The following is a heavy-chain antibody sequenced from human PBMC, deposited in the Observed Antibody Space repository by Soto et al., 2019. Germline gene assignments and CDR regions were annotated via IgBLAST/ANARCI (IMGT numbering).Heavy chain of an antibody. CDR1: GGSISSYY. CDR2: IYYSGST. D-gene: IGHD6-19*01. J-gene: IGHJ6*03. CDR3: ARAGQWNYYYMDV. V-gene: IGHV4-59*01. Sequence: SETLSLTCTVSGGSISSYYWSWIRQPPGKGLEWIGYIYYSGSTNYNPSLKSRVTISVDTSKNQFSLKLSSVTAADTAVYYCARAGQWNYYYMDVWGKGTTVTVSS.